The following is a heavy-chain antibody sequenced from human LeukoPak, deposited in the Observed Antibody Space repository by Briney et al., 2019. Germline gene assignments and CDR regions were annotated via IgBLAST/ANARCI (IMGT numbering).Heavy chain of an antibody. J-gene: IGHJ4*02. CDR2: IDPSGSYT. CDR3: ARPVGRYCSGGSCYYY. D-gene: IGHD2-15*01. CDR1: GYCFSSYW. V-gene: IGHV5-10-1*01. Sequence: GAVLMICWKGAGYCFSSYWNCWGRQMRGEVVELVGMIDPSGSYTNYSPSLQGHITISADKSISTAYLQWSSLKASDTAMYYCARPVGRYCSGGSCYYYWGQGTLVTVSS.